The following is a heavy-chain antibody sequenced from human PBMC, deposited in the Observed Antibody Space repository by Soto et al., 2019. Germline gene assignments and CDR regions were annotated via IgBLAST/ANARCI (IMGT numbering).Heavy chain of an antibody. J-gene: IGHJ5*02. CDR2: IYYSGST. D-gene: IGHD3-22*01. V-gene: IGHV4-34*01. CDR3: ARHSTGYYYSWFDP. CDR1: GGSFSGYY. Sequence: PLEILSLTCAVYGGSFSGYYWTWIRQPPGTGLEWIGSIYYSGSTYYNPSLKSRITISVDTSKNQFSLKLSSVAAADTAVYYCARHSTGYYYSWFDPWGQGTLVTVSS.